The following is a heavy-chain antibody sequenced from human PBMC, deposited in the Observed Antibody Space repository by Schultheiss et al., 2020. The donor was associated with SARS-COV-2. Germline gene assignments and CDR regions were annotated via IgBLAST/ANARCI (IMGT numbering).Heavy chain of an antibody. CDR3: ARGVTDSSGYYPDYYYGMDV. CDR1: GFTFSSYG. V-gene: IGHV3-23*01. J-gene: IGHJ6*02. CDR2: ISGSGGST. D-gene: IGHD3-22*01. Sequence: GGSLRLSCAASGFTFSSYGMHWVRQAPGKGLEWVSAISGSGGSTYYADSVKGRFTISRDNSKNTLYLQMNSLRAEDTAVYYCARGVTDSSGYYPDYYYGMDVWGQGTTVTVSS.